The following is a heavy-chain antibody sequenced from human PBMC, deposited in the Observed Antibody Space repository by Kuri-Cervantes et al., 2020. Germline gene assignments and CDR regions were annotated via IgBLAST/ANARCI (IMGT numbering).Heavy chain of an antibody. Sequence: SQTLSLTCAVYGGSFSGYYWSWIRQPPGKGLEWIGEINHSGSTNYNPSLKSRITISVDTSKNQFSLKLSSVTAADTALYYCARANRDLRFLEYRQLGYFDHWGLGTLVTVSS. J-gene: IGHJ4*02. CDR2: INHSGST. D-gene: IGHD3-3*01. CDR1: GGSFSGYY. CDR3: ARANRDLRFLEYRQLGYFDH. V-gene: IGHV4-34*01.